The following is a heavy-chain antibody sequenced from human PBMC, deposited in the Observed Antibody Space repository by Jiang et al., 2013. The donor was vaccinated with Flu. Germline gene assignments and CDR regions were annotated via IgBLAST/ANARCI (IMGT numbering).Heavy chain of an antibody. Sequence: QGLEWMGWINPNSGGTNYAQKFQGRVTMTRDTSISTAYMELSRLRSDDTAVYYCARDDLDYYGSGSYYNMGSYYFDYWGQGTLVTVSS. CDR3: ARDDLDYYGSGSYYNMGSYYFDY. J-gene: IGHJ4*02. V-gene: IGHV1-2*02. D-gene: IGHD3-10*01. CDR2: INPNSGGT.